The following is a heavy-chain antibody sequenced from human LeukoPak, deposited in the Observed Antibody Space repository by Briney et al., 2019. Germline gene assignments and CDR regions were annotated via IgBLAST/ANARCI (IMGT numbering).Heavy chain of an antibody. CDR3: ARGGGSGSYGFDY. Sequence: SVKVSCKGSGGTFSSYAISWVRQAPGQGGEWVGGIIPIFGTAHYAQKFQGRVTITPDQSTRTAYMELSSLRSEDTAVYYCARGGGSGSYGFDYWGQGTLVTVSS. CDR2: IIPIFGTA. D-gene: IGHD3-10*01. J-gene: IGHJ4*02. CDR1: GGTFSSYA. V-gene: IGHV1-69*13.